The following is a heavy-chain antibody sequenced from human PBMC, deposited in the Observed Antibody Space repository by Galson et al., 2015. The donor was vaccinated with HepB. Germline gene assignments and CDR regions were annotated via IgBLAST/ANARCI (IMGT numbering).Heavy chain of an antibody. J-gene: IGHJ3*01. Sequence: LSLTCVVSGSSITGYYWNWIRQAPGKGLEWMGYISSSGNTHYNPSLKSRVGISIDRSKNQFSLKVTSVTAADTAIYYCARSGQYAYATRDAFDLWGQGTTVIVS. CDR1: GSSITGYY. D-gene: IGHD3-16*01. CDR3: ARSGQYAYATRDAFDL. V-gene: IGHV4-59*01. CDR2: ISSSGNT.